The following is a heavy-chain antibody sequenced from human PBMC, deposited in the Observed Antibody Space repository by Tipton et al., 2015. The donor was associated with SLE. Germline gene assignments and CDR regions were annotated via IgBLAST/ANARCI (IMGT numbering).Heavy chain of an antibody. CDR2: ISGSGGST. CDR3: ARGLSSGLTYYYYYGMDV. D-gene: IGHD6-19*01. V-gene: IGHV3-23*01. J-gene: IGHJ6*02. CDR1: GFTFSSYA. Sequence: SLRLSCAASGFTFSSYAMSRVRQAPGKGLEWVSAISGSGGSTYYADSVKGRFTISRDNSKNTLYLQMNSLRAEDTAVYYCARGLSSGLTYYYYYGMDVWGQGTTVTVPS.